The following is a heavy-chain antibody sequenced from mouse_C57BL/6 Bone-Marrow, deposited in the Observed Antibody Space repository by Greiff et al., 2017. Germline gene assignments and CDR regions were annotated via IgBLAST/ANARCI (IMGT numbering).Heavy chain of an antibody. CDR3: ASGSSDFPGFAY. D-gene: IGHD3-2*02. Sequence: VKLVESGGGLVKPGGSLKLSCAASGFTFSSYAMSWVRQTPEKRLEWVATISDGGSYTYYPDNVKGRFTISRDNAKNNLYLQMSHLKSEDTSMYYCASGSSDFPGFAYRGQATLVTASA. V-gene: IGHV5-4*03. J-gene: IGHJ3*01. CDR1: GFTFSSYA. CDR2: ISDGGSYT.